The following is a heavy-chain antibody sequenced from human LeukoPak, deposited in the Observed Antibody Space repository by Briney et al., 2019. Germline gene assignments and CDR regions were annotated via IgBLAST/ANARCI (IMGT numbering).Heavy chain of an antibody. CDR1: GGSISSYY. CDR2: IYYSGST. J-gene: IGHJ2*01. CDR3: ARHPAGALTLVDTAMGAHWYFDL. D-gene: IGHD5-18*01. V-gene: IGHV4-59*08. Sequence: PSQTLSLTCTVSGGSISSYYWSWIRQPPGKGLEWIGYIYYSGSTNYNPSLKSRVTVSVDTSKNQFSLKLSSVTAADTAVYYCARHPAGALTLVDTAMGAHWYFDLWGRGTLVTVSS.